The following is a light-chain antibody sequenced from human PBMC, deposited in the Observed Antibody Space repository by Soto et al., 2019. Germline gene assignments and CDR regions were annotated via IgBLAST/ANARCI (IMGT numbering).Light chain of an antibody. CDR2: DAS. J-gene: IGKJ1*01. V-gene: IGKV1-5*01. CDR3: QQYNSILWGT. Sequence: DIQMTQSPSTLSASVGDRVTITCRASQSISSWLAWYQQKPGKAPKLLIYDASSLESGVPSRFSGSGSGTEFTLTISSLQPDDFATYYCQQYNSILWGTFGQGTKVDIK. CDR1: QSISSW.